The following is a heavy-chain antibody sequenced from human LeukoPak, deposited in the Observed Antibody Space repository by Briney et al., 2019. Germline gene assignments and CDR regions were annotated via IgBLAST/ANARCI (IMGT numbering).Heavy chain of an antibody. CDR3: ARDHPHSNYFDY. D-gene: IGHD4-11*01. Sequence: PGGSLRLSCAASGFTSSSFWMHWVRQAPGKGLVWVSRINSDGSRRSYADLVKGRFTISRDNAKNMLYLQMNSLRAEDTAVYYCARDHPHSNYFDYWGQGTLVTVSS. J-gene: IGHJ4*02. CDR2: INSDGSRR. CDR1: GFTSSSFW. V-gene: IGHV3-74*01.